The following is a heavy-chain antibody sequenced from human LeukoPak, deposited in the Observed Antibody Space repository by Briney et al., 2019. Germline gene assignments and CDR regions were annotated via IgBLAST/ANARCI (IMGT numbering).Heavy chain of an antibody. CDR2: ISGSGGST. D-gene: IGHD3-22*01. CDR3: AIVRITMIVVDYFDI. Sequence: PGGSLRLSXAASGFTFSSYAMSRVRQAPGKGLEWVSAISGSGGSTYYAGSVKGRFTISRDNSKNTLYLQMNSLRAEDTAVYYCAIVRITMIVVDYFDIWGQGTMVTVSS. V-gene: IGHV3-23*01. J-gene: IGHJ3*02. CDR1: GFTFSSYA.